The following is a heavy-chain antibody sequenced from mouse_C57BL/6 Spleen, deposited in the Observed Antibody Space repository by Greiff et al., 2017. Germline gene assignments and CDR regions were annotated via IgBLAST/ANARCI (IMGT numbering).Heavy chain of an antibody. CDR2: IYPRSGNT. D-gene: IGHD2-4*01. V-gene: IGHV1-81*01. CDR1: GYTFTSYG. CDR3: ARGYDSYYFDY. Sequence: QVQLQQSGAELARPGASVKLSCKASGYTFTSYGISWVKQRTGQGLEWIGEIYPRSGNTSYNEKFKGKATLTADKSSSTAYMELRSLTSEDSAVYFCARGYDSYYFDYWGQGTTLTVSS. J-gene: IGHJ2*01.